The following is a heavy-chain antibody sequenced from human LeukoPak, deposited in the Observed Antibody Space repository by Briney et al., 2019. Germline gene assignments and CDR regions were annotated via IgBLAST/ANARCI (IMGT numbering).Heavy chain of an antibody. Sequence: SETLSLTCTVSGCSISSYYWSWIRQPAGKGLEWIGRIYTSGSTNYNPSLKSRVTMSVDTSKNQFSLKLSSVTAADTAVYYCARGVVVPDAMLYYYYYYGMDVWGQGTTVTVSS. D-gene: IGHD2-2*01. V-gene: IGHV4-4*07. J-gene: IGHJ6*02. CDR3: ARGVVVPDAMLYYYYYYGMDV. CDR2: IYTSGST. CDR1: GCSISSYY.